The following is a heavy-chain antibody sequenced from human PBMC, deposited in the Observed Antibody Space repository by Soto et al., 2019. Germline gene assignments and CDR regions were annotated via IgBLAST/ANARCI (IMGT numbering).Heavy chain of an antibody. Sequence: QVPLVQSGAEVQKPGASVKVSCKASGYTFTGYYIHWVRQAPGQGLEWLGWINPNSGGTNSAQKFQGRVAMTKDASINTAYMELRRLRSDDTAVYFCARGRALNYYYDWVKFDHGGQGTLVTVSS. CDR1: GYTFTGYY. CDR2: INPNSGGT. J-gene: IGHJ4*02. V-gene: IGHV1-2*02. CDR3: ARGRALNYYYDWVKFDH. D-gene: IGHD3-16*01.